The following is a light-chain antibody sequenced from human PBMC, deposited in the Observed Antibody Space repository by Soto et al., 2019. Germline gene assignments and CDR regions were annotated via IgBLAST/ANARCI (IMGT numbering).Light chain of an antibody. CDR2: DAS. CDR1: QYISRY. CDR3: QQSFASPPLT. Sequence: DIQMTQSPSSLSASVGDRVTITCRASQYISRYLNWYQKKPGKAPKLLIYDASSVQSGVPQRFSGSGSGTYFSLTISSLQPEDYATYYCQQSFASPPLTFGGGTKVEIK. J-gene: IGKJ4*01. V-gene: IGKV1-39*01.